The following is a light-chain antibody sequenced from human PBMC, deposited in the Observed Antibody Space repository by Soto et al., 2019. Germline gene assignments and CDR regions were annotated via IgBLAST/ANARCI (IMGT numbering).Light chain of an antibody. Sequence: QSVLTQPASVSGSPGQSITISCTGTSSDVGTYNLVSWYQQHPGKAPKVMIYEGSKRPSGVSNRFSGSKSGNKASLTIFGLQAEDEADYYCCSYAGSSTVVFGGGTKLTV. V-gene: IGLV2-23*01. CDR2: EGS. J-gene: IGLJ3*02. CDR1: SSDVGTYNL. CDR3: CSYAGSSTVV.